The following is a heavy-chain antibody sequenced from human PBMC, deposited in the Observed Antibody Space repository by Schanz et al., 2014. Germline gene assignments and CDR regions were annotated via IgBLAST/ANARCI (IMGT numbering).Heavy chain of an antibody. CDR1: GFIFSDHY. CDR3: ARDRQQLVGRIGYYYGMDV. CDR2: TKNKANSYTT. V-gene: IGHV3-72*01. D-gene: IGHD6-13*01. Sequence: EVQLVESGGGLVQPGGSLRLSCAASGFIFSDHYMEWVRQAPGKGLQWVGRTKNKANSYTTEYAASVKGRFTISRDDLKNSMNLQMNSLRAEDTAVYYCARDRQQLVGRIGYYYGMDVWGQGTTVTVSS. J-gene: IGHJ6*02.